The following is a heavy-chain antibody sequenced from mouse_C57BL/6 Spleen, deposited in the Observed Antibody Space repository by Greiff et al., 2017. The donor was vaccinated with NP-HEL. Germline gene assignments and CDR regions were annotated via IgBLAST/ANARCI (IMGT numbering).Heavy chain of an antibody. CDR1: GFTFSDYG. D-gene: IGHD1-1*01. CDR3: ARRDYYGSSYGSYAMDY. V-gene: IGHV5-15*04. Sequence: EVQVVESGGGLVQPGGSLKLSCAASGFTFSDYGMAWVRQAPRKGPEWVAFISNLAYSIYYADTVTGRFTISRENAKNTLYLEMSSLRSEDTAMYYCARRDYYGSSYGSYAMDYWGQGTSVTVSS. CDR2: ISNLAYSI. J-gene: IGHJ4*01.